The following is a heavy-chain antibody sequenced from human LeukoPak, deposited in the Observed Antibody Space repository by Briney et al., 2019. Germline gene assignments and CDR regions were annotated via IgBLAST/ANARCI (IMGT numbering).Heavy chain of an antibody. CDR1: GVSITSYH. CDR2: ISYSGSA. D-gene: IGHD3-10*01. Sequence: SETLSLTCTVTGVSITSYHWSWIRQPPGKGLEWIGYISYSGSANYNPSLKSRATILLDTSKNQFSLRLTSVTPADTAVYYCARGQLGSGMDDPWGQGTLVTDSP. CDR3: ARGQLGSGMDDP. J-gene: IGHJ5*02. V-gene: IGHV4-59*01.